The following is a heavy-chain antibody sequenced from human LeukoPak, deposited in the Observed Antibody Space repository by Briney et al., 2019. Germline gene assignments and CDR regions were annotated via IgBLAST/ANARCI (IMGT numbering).Heavy chain of an antibody. CDR2: IRYDGSNK. J-gene: IGHJ4*02. D-gene: IGHD6-13*01. Sequence: GGSLRLSCAASGFTFSSYGMHWVRQAPGKGLEWVAFIRYDGSNKYYADSVKGRFTFSRDNSKNTLYLQMNSLRAEDTAVYYCAKDLLYSNPYYFDYWGQGTLVTVSS. V-gene: IGHV3-30*02. CDR3: AKDLLYSNPYYFDY. CDR1: GFTFSSYG.